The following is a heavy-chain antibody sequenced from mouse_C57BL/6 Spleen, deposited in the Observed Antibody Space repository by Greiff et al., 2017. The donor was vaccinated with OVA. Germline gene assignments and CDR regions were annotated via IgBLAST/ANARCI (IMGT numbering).Heavy chain of an antibody. CDR3: TGITTVVADWYFDV. CDR1: GFTFSDAW. J-gene: IGHJ1*03. V-gene: IGHV6-6*01. CDR2: IRNKANNHAT. D-gene: IGHD1-1*01. Sequence: EVQLQESGGGLVQPGGSMKLSCAASGFTFSDAWMDWVRQSPEKGLEWVAEIRNKANNHATYYAESVKGRFTISRDDSTSSVYLQMNSLRAEDTGIYYGTGITTVVADWYFDVWGTGTTVTVSS.